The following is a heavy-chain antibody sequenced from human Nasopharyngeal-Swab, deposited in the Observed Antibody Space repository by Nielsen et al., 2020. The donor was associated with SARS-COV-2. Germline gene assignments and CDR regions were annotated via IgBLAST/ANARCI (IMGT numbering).Heavy chain of an antibody. D-gene: IGHD6-19*01. CDR3: TRGNSGWYGVGHF. CDR1: GFNLGYFA. CDR2: IRSKAYGGTT. Sequence: GESLKISCPASGFNLGYFAMSWFRQAPGKGLEWVGFIRSKAYGGTTEYAASVKGRFTISRDDPKSIAYLEMNSLKTEDTAVYYCTRGNSGWYGVGHFWGQGTLVRVSS. V-gene: IGHV3-49*03. J-gene: IGHJ4*02.